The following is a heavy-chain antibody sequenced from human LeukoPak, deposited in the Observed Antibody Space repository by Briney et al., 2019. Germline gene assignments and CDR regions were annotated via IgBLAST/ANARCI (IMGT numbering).Heavy chain of an antibody. J-gene: IGHJ4*02. CDR1: GYTFTSYY. Sequence: ASVKVSCEASGYTFTSYYMHWVRQAPGQGLEWMGIINPSGGSTSYAQKFQGRVTMTRDTSTNTVYMELSSLRSEDTAVYFCARATLSDYYFNYWGQGTLVTVSS. V-gene: IGHV1-46*01. CDR2: INPSGGST. CDR3: ARATLSDYYFNY.